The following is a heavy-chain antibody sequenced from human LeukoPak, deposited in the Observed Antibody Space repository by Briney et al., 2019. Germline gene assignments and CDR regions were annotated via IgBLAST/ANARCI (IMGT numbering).Heavy chain of an antibody. CDR2: IKQDRREK. D-gene: IGHD4-17*01. V-gene: IGHV3-7*01. CDR3: ARDRGGDYAHWFDP. CDR1: GFTFTNYW. Sequence: PGGSLRLSCAASGFTFTNYWMSWVRQAPGKGLELVANIKQDRREKYYVDSVKGRFTISRDNAKNSLYLQMNSLRAEDTAVYYCARDRGGDYAHWFDPWGQGTLVTVSS. J-gene: IGHJ5*02.